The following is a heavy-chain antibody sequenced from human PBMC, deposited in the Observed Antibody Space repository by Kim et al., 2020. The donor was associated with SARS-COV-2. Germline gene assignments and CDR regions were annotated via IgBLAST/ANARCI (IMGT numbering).Heavy chain of an antibody. V-gene: IGHV3-30*07. Sequence: AEAVKGRFTVTRDNARNTLYLQMDSMRAEETALYYSAKENESSGWTTFDFWGQGTLVTVSS. CDR3: AKENESSGWTTFDF. D-gene: IGHD3-22*01. J-gene: IGHJ4*02.